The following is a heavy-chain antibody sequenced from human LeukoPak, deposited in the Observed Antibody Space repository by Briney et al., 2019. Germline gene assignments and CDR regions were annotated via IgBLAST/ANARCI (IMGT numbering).Heavy chain of an antibody. Sequence: PGGSLRLSCAAPGFTFSSYSMNWVRQAPGKGLEWVSYISSSSSTIYYADSVKGRFTISRDNAKNSLYLQMNSLRAEDTAVYYCARDQDIVVVPAATEDYWGQGTLVTVSS. CDR2: ISSSSSTI. CDR3: ARDQDIVVVPAATEDY. J-gene: IGHJ4*02. CDR1: GFTFSSYS. V-gene: IGHV3-48*04. D-gene: IGHD2-2*01.